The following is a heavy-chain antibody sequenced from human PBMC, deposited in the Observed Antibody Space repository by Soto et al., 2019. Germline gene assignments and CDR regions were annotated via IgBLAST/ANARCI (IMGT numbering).Heavy chain of an antibody. J-gene: IGHJ3*02. CDR1: SGSISSSNF. Sequence: QVQLQESGPGLVKPSGTLSLTCAVSSGSISSSNFWSWVRQPPGKGLEWIGEIYHSGSTNYNRSHQSRVTISVDKSKNQFSLKLSSVTAADTAVYYCARFSNYVAFDIWGQGTMVTVSS. CDR3: ARFSNYVAFDI. CDR2: IYHSGST. V-gene: IGHV4-4*02. D-gene: IGHD4-4*01.